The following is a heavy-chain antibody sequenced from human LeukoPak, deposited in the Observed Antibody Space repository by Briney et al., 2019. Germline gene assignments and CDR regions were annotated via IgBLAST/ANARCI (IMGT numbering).Heavy chain of an antibody. CDR3: ARCDSGGWFFDS. CDR1: SGSFSGYS. Sequence: SETLSLTCAVSSGSFSGYSWNWIRQSPGKGLEWIGEINQSGSTKYNPSLKSRVTISIDTSKSQFSMRLNSVTAADTALYYCARCDSGGWFFDSWGQGALVTVSS. J-gene: IGHJ5*01. CDR2: INQSGST. V-gene: IGHV4-34*01. D-gene: IGHD6-19*01.